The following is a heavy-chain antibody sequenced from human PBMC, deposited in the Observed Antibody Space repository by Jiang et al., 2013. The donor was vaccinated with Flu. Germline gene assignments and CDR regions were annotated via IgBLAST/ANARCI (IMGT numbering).Heavy chain of an antibody. V-gene: IGHV3-48*03. Sequence: RLSCAASGFTFSSYTMNWVRXAPGKGLEWVSYISSSGSTIYYADSVKGRFTISRDNAKNSLYLQMNSLRAEDTAVYYCARENRGGYDDITFDYWGQGTLVTVSS. J-gene: IGHJ4*02. CDR3: ARENRGGYDDITFDY. CDR1: GFTFSSYT. D-gene: IGHD3-9*01. CDR2: ISSSGSTI.